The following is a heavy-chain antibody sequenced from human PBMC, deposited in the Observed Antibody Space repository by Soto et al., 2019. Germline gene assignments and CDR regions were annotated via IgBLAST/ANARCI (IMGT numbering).Heavy chain of an antibody. CDR1: GGSISSYY. V-gene: IGHV4-59*01. Sequence: SETLSLTCTVSGGSISSYYWSWIRQPPGKGLEWIGYIYYSGSTNYNPSLKSRVTISVDTSKNQFSLKLSSVTAADTAVYYCARDTAAAGFYYYGMDVWGQGTTVTVSS. CDR2: IYYSGST. D-gene: IGHD6-13*01. J-gene: IGHJ6*02. CDR3: ARDTAAAGFYYYGMDV.